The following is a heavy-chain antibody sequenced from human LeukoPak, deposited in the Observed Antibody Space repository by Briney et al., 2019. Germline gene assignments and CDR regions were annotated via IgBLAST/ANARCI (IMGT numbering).Heavy chain of an antibody. Sequence: SETLSLTCTVSGGSISSSSYYWGWIRQPPGKGLEWIGSIYYSGSTNYNPSLKSRVTISVDTSKNQFSLKLSSVTAADTAVYYCARHSDDFWSGLYYFDYWGQGTLVTVSS. CDR2: IYYSGST. CDR1: GGSISSSSYY. V-gene: IGHV4-39*01. J-gene: IGHJ4*02. CDR3: ARHSDDFWSGLYYFDY. D-gene: IGHD3-3*01.